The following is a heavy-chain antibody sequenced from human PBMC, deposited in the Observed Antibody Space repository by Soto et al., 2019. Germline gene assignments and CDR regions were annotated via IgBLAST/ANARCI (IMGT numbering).Heavy chain of an antibody. Sequence: GGSLRLSCAASGFTFSSYAMSWVRQAPGKGLEWVSGISGSGGSTYYADSVKGRFTISRDKSKNTLYLQMNSLRAEDTAVYYCAKEPDVVCGSYTLFDPWGQGTLVTVSS. CDR1: GFTFSSYA. CDR3: AKEPDVVCGSYTLFDP. CDR2: ISGSGGST. J-gene: IGHJ5*02. D-gene: IGHD1-26*01. V-gene: IGHV3-23*01.